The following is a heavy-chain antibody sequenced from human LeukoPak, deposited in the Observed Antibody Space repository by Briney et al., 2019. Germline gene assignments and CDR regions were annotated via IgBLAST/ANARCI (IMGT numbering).Heavy chain of an antibody. CDR3: AKSGGYYYGMDV. CDR2: IDPTGGST. V-gene: IGHV1-46*01. D-gene: IGHD3-10*01. J-gene: IGHJ6*02. Sequence: ASVNVSCKASGYTFPSYFMHWVRQAPGQGLEWMGIIDPTGGSTTYAQKFQGRVTITADESTSTAYMELSSLRSEDTAVYYCAKSGGYYYGMDVWGQGTTVTVSS. CDR1: GYTFPSYF.